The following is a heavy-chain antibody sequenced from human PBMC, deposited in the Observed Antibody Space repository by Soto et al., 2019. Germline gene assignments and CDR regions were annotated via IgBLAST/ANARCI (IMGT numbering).Heavy chain of an antibody. CDR3: ARVYTYYYDSSGYYFDY. CDR2: ISYDGSNK. CDR1: GFTFSSYA. D-gene: IGHD3-22*01. Sequence: QVQLVESGGGVVQPGRSLRLSCAAPGFTFSSYAMHWVRQAPGKGLEWVAVISYDGSNKYYADSVKGRFTISRDNSKNKLYLQMNSLRAEDTAVYYCARVYTYYYDSSGYYFDYWGQGTLVTVSS. V-gene: IGHV3-30-3*01. J-gene: IGHJ4*02.